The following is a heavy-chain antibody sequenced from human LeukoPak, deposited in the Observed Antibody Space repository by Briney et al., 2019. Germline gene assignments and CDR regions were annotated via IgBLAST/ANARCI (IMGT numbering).Heavy chain of an antibody. J-gene: IGHJ4*02. D-gene: IGHD3-10*01. CDR3: ASGRGYGSGSYPSDY. Sequence: ASVKVSCKASGYTFTSYGISWVRQAPGQGLKWMGWISAYNGNTNYAQKLQGRVTMTTDTSTSTAYMELRSLRSDDTAVYYCASGRGYGSGSYPSDYWGQGTLVTVSS. CDR2: ISAYNGNT. CDR1: GYTFTSYG. V-gene: IGHV1-18*01.